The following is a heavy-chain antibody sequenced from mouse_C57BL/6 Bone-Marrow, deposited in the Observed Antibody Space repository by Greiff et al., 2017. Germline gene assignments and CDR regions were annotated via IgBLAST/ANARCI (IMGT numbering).Heavy chain of an antibody. CDR1: GYTFTSSW. CDR3: ATEIPYGVNARDD. V-gene: IGHV1-74*01. D-gene: IGHD1-1*02. J-gene: IGHJ4*01. CDR2: CQPSDGDT. Sequence: VQLQQPGAELLKPGASVKVSCKASGYTFTSSWMHWVKQSPGQGLEWIGRCQPSDGDTNYNQKFKGKVTLTVAKSSITAYMQLSSLLSELSAVCYCATEIPYGVNARDDWGQGTSVTASP.